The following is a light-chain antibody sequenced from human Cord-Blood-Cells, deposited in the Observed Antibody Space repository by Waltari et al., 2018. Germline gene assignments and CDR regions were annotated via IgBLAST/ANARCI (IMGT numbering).Light chain of an antibody. CDR1: SSDVGSSNL. J-gene: IGLJ3*02. V-gene: IGLV2-23*01. CDR3: CSYAGSSTLV. CDR2: EGS. Sequence: QSALTQPASVSGSPGQSITISCTGTSSDVGSSNLVSWYQQHPGKAPKLMIYEGSKRPSGVSNRFSGSKSGTTASLTISGLQAEDEADYYCCSYAGSSTLVFGGGTKLTVL.